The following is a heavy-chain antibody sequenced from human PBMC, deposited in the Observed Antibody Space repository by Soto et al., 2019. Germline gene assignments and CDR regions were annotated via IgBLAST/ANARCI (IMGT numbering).Heavy chain of an antibody. CDR2: IYHSGST. CDR3: ARARTNHYEILTGSVNYYFYYMDV. V-gene: IGHV4-4*02. CDR1: SGSISSHYL. Sequence: SETLSLTCAVSSGSISSHYLWSWVRQPPGKGLEWIGEIYHSGSTNYNPSLKSRVTMSVDKSKNQFSLRLGSVTAADTAVYYCARARTNHYEILTGSVNYYFYYMDVWTKGTTVTVSS. D-gene: IGHD3-9*01. J-gene: IGHJ6*03.